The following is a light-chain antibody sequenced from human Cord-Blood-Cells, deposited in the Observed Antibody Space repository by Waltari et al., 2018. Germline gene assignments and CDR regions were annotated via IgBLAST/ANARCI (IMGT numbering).Light chain of an antibody. CDR2: DAS. CDR1: QSVSSY. J-gene: IGKJ2*01. CDR3: QQRSNWMYT. V-gene: IGKV3-11*01. Sequence: IVLTQPPATLSLSPGERATLSCRASQSVSSYLAWYQQKPGQAPRLLIYDASNRATGIPARFSGSGSGTDFTLTISSLEPEDFAVYYCQQRSNWMYTFGQGTKLEIK.